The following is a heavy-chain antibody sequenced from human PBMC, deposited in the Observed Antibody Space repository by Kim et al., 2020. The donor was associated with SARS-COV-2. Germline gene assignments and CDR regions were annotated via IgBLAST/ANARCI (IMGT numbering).Heavy chain of an antibody. D-gene: IGHD5-18*01. CDR3: AGGYSYGWYYFDY. J-gene: IGHJ4*02. V-gene: IGHV4-34*01. Sequence: YNPALKSRVTISVDTSKNQFALELSSVTAADTAVYYCAGGYSYGWYYFDYWGQGTLVTVSS.